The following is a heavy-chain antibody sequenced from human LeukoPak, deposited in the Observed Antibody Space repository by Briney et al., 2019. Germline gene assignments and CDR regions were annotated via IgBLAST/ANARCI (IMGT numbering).Heavy chain of an antibody. J-gene: IGHJ6*03. V-gene: IGHV4-59*01. Sequence: SETLSLTCTVSGGSISSYYWSWIRQPPGKGLEWIGYIYYSGSTNYNPSLTSRVTISVDTSKNQFSLKLSSVTAADTAVYYCARVTPPSSSWGFRSVYSSGWYNYYYYYMDVWGKGTTVTVSS. D-gene: IGHD6-19*01. CDR3: ARVTPPSSSWGFRSVYSSGWYNYYYYYMDV. CDR2: IYYSGST. CDR1: GGSISSYY.